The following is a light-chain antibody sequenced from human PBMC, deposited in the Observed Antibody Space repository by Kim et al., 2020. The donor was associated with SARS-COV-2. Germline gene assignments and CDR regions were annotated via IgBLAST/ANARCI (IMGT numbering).Light chain of an antibody. CDR3: KQYNDFQT. Sequence: SDSRGDSVIIPCPATQSIGRRFVWYQQKPGRAPKLLIFGSSNVQSGVPSRFICSGSWTEFTHTISRLQPDDFATYYCKQYNDFQTFGQGAKVDIK. V-gene: IGKV1-5*01. CDR1: QSIGRR. J-gene: IGKJ1*01. CDR2: GSS.